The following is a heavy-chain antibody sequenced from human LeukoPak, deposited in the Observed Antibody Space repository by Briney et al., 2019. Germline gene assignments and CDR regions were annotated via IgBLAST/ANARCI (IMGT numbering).Heavy chain of an antibody. V-gene: IGHV3-21*01. J-gene: IGHJ4*02. CDR3: ARDDGTYYDRSGSPDY. Sequence: PGGSLRLSCAASGFIFSSYNMNWVRQAAGKGLEWVSSITSAGTYKYYAGSVKGRFTISRDNAKKSLYLQMNSLRAEETAVYYCARDDGTYYDRSGSPDYWGQGTLVTVSS. CDR2: ITSAGTYK. D-gene: IGHD3-22*01. CDR1: GFIFSSYN.